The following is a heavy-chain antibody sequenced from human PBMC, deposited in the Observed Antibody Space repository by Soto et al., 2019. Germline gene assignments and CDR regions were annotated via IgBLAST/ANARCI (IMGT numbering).Heavy chain of an antibody. J-gene: IGHJ3*02. V-gene: IGHV3-48*03. Sequence: EVQLVESGGGLVQPGGSLRLSCAASGFTFSSYEMNWVRQAPGKGLEWVSYISSNGSTIYYADSVKGRFTISRDNAKNSMYLQMNNLRAQETDVYYCARERSRRYYYDSSATGAFDIWGQGTMVTVSS. CDR2: ISSNGSTI. CDR1: GFTFSSYE. D-gene: IGHD3-22*01. CDR3: ARERSRRYYYDSSATGAFDI.